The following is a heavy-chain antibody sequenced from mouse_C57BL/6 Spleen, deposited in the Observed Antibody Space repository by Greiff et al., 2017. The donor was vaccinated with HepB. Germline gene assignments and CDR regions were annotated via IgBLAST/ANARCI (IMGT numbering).Heavy chain of an antibody. J-gene: IGHJ2*01. CDR1: GFTFSSYA. D-gene: IGHD2-3*01. CDR3: ARDPPLYDGYLFDY. V-gene: IGHV5-4*01. CDR2: ISDGGSYT. Sequence: EVNVVESGGGLVKPGGSLKLSCAASGFTFSSYAMSWVRQTPEKRLEWVATISDGGSYTYYPDNVKGRFTISRYNAKNNLYLQMSHLKSEDTAMYYCARDPPLYDGYLFDYWGQGTTLTVSS.